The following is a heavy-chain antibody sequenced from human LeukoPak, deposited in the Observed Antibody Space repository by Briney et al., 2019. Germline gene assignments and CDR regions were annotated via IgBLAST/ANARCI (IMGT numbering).Heavy chain of an antibody. D-gene: IGHD6-6*01. CDR2: VIGSGGSA. CDR1: GFTFNNFA. V-gene: IGHV3-23*01. CDR3: AKYNQYSSSSLALYGMDV. Sequence: GGSLRLSGAASGFTFNNFAVTWVRQAPGKGLEWVSSVIGSGGSAYYADSVKGRFTVSRDNSKNTLYLQMNSLRAEDTAVYYCAKYNQYSSSSLALYGMDVWGQGTTVTVSS. J-gene: IGHJ6*02.